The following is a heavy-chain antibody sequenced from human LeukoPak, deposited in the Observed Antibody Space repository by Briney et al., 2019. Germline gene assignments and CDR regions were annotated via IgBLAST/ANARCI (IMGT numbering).Heavy chain of an antibody. CDR3: ARGNGPPGFDY. CDR1: GFTFSSFR. Sequence: GGSLRLSCAVSGFTFSSFRMNWVRQAPGKGLEWVSCISSSNNSTYYADSVKGRFIISRDNAKNSLYLQMNSLRAEDTAVYYCARGNGPPGFDYWGQGTLVSVSS. CDR2: ISSSNNST. J-gene: IGHJ4*02. D-gene: IGHD2-2*01. V-gene: IGHV3-21*01.